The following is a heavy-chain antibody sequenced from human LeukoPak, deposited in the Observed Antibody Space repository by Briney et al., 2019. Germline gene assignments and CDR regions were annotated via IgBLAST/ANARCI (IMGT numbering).Heavy chain of an antibody. CDR1: GYSISSGYY. J-gene: IGHJ4*02. CDR3: ARKGGEFDY. V-gene: IGHV4-38-2*01. D-gene: IGHD3-16*01. Sequence: SETLSLTCALSGYSISSGYYWGWIRQPPGKGLEWIGSIYHSGSTYYNPSLKSRVTISVDTSKNQFSLKLSSVTAADTAVYYCARKGGEFDYWGQGTLVTVSS. CDR2: IYHSGST.